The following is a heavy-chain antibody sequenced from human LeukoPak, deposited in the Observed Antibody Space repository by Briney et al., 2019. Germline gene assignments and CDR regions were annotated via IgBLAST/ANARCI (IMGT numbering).Heavy chain of an antibody. Sequence: GGSLRLSCTASGFTFSSYAMNWVRQAPGKGLEWVSGIGAGGTFTYYADSVKGRFTISRDNSKNTLYLQMSSLRVEDTAVYYCAREVPPVVKYYFDHWGQGTLVTVSS. V-gene: IGHV3-23*01. CDR3: AREVPPVVKYYFDH. CDR2: IGAGGTFT. CDR1: GFTFSSYA. D-gene: IGHD3-22*01. J-gene: IGHJ4*02.